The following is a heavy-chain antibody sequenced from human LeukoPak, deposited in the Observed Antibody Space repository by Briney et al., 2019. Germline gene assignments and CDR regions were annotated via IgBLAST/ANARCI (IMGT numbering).Heavy chain of an antibody. CDR3: AKDGVVAALGDNWFDP. D-gene: IGHD2-15*01. CDR2: ISWEGGST. Sequence: PGRSLRLSCAASGFTFDDYAMHWVRHVPGKGLEWVTLISWEGGSTCYAESVKGRFTISRDNFKNSLYLQMNSLRAEDTAMYYCAKDGVVAALGDNWFDPWGQGTLVTVSS. J-gene: IGHJ5*02. V-gene: IGHV3-43D*03. CDR1: GFTFDDYA.